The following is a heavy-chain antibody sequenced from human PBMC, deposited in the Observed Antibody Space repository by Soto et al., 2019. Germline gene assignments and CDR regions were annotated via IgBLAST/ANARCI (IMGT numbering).Heavy chain of an antibody. CDR3: ATASDIVVVVAATGAFDI. J-gene: IGHJ3*02. CDR1: GYTLAELS. Sequence: GASVKVSCKVSGYTLAELSRHWVRQAPGKGLEWMGGFDPEDGETIYAQKFQGRVTMTEDTSTDTAYMELSSLRSEDTAVYYCATASDIVVVVAATGAFDIWGQGTMVTVSS. D-gene: IGHD2-15*01. V-gene: IGHV1-24*01. CDR2: FDPEDGET.